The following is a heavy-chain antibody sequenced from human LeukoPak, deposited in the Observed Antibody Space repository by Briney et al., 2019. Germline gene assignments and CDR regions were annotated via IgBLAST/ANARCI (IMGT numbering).Heavy chain of an antibody. Sequence: GGSLRLSCTASGFTFSSYAMSWVRQAPGKGLEWVSAISGSGGSTYYADSVKGRFTISRDNSKNTLYLQMNSLRAEDTAVYYCAKYVTWGSLYYYGMDVWGQGTTVTVSS. D-gene: IGHD7-27*01. V-gene: IGHV3-23*01. CDR3: AKYVTWGSLYYYGMDV. CDR2: ISGSGGST. J-gene: IGHJ6*02. CDR1: GFTFSSYA.